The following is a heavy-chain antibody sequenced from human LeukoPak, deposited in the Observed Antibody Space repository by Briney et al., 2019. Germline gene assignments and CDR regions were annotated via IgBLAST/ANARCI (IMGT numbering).Heavy chain of an antibody. Sequence: PWASVKVSCKASGYTFTSYAISWVRQAPGQGLEWMGGIIPIFGTANYAQKFQGRVTITADESTSTAYMELSSLRSEDTAVYYCAVRVADIVVVNSYGMDVWGQGTTVTVSS. CDR1: GYTFTSYA. D-gene: IGHD2-2*01. V-gene: IGHV1-69*13. CDR3: AVRVADIVVVNSYGMDV. J-gene: IGHJ6*02. CDR2: IIPIFGTA.